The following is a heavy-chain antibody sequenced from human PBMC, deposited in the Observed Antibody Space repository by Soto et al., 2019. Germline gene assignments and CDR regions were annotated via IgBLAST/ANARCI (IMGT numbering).Heavy chain of an antibody. CDR3: ARDRGDY. Sequence: LRLSCAASGFTVISNYMSWVRQAPGKGLEWVSVIYSVGTTYYADSVKGRFTISRDNSKNTLYLQMNSLRVEDTAVYYCARDRGDYWGQGALVTVSS. CDR2: IYSVGTT. D-gene: IGHD3-10*01. CDR1: GFTVISNY. J-gene: IGHJ4*02. V-gene: IGHV3-53*01.